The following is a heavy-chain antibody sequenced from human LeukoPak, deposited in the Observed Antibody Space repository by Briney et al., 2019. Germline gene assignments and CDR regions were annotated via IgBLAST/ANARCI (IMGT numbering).Heavy chain of an antibody. CDR1: GFTFSNAW. D-gene: IGHD6-13*01. Sequence: PGGSLRLSCAASGFTFSNAWMSWVRQAPGKGLEWVGRIKSKTDGGTTDYAAPVKGRFTVSRDDSKNTLYLQMNSLKTEDTAVYYCTTGWYESAYYMDVWGKGTTVTVSS. CDR3: TTGWYESAYYMDV. J-gene: IGHJ6*03. CDR2: IKSKTDGGTT. V-gene: IGHV3-15*01.